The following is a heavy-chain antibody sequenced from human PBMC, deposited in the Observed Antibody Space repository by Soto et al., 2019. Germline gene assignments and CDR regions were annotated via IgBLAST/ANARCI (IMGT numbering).Heavy chain of an antibody. CDR1: RERFKSYY. J-gene: IGHJ3*02. Sequence: ACRERFKSYYMDWARQAPGQGLEWMGIINPSGGSTSYAQKFRGRVTMTRDTSTSTVYMGLSSLRSEDTALYYCDLPLVDVYAFDIWGQGTMVTVSS. V-gene: IGHV1-46*02. CDR2: INPSGGST. CDR3: DLPLVDVYAFDI.